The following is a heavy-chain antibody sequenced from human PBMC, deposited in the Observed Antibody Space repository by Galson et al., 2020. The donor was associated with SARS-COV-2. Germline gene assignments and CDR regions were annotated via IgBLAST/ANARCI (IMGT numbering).Heavy chain of an antibody. V-gene: IGHV3-30*01. CDR2: ISYDGSNK. J-gene: IGHJ4*02. Sequence: GGSLRLSCAASGFTFSSYAMHWVRQAPGKGLEWVAVISYDGSNKYYADSVKGRFTISRDNSKNTLYLQMNSLRAEDTAVYYCARDQDDRYSYAADYWGQGTLVTVSS. CDR1: GFTFSSYA. D-gene: IGHD5-18*01. CDR3: ARDQDDRYSYAADY.